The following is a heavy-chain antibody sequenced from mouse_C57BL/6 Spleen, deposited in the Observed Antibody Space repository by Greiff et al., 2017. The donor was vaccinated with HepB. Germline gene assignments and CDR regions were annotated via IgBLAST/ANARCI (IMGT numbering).Heavy chain of an antibody. CDR2: IYPGGGYT. J-gene: IGHJ2*01. CDR1: GYTFTNYW. D-gene: IGHD4-1*01. CDR3: ARKLGGDFDY. V-gene: IGHV1-63*01. Sequence: VQLQQSGAELVRPGPSVKMSCKASGYTFTNYWIGWAKQRPGHGLEWIGDIYPGGGYTNYNEKFKGKATLTADKSSSTAYMQFSSLTSEDSAIYYCARKLGGDFDYWGQGTTLTVSS.